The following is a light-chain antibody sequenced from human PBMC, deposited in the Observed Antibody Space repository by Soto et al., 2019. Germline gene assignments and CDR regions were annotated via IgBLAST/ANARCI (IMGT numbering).Light chain of an antibody. V-gene: IGKV3-11*01. CDR1: RSVSSY. CDR2: DAS. J-gene: IGKJ4*01. CDR3: QQRSNWGLT. Sequence: RRFFPEERATLSCGASRSVSSYLAWYQQKPGQAPRLLIYDASNRATGIPARFSGSGSVIYFTKTINNLDLQSLQSCYCQQRSNWGLTLGAGTKVDIK.